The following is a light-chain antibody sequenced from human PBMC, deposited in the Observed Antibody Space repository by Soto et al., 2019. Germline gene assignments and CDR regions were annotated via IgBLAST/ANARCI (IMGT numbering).Light chain of an antibody. V-gene: IGLV2-23*01. CDR3: CSFAHSNTYV. CDR1: SSDVGSYNL. CDR2: EGG. Sequence: QPVLTQPASGSGSPGQSIALSCTGTSSDVGSYNLVSWYQQYPGKAPKLLISEGGKRPSGISNRFSGSKSGNTASLTISGLQAEDEADYYCCSFAHSNTYVFGTGTKVTVL. J-gene: IGLJ1*01.